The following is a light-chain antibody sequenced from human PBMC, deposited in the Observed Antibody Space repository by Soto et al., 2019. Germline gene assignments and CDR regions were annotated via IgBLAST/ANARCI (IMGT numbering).Light chain of an antibody. J-gene: IGLJ1*01. V-gene: IGLV2-14*03. CDR2: KVN. Sequence: QSVLTQPASVSGSPGQSITISCTGTSDDVGGYDLVSWYQQYPGQAPKVLIYKVNIRPPGVSNRFSGSKSGNSASLTISGLQAEDEANYFCSSYTSNSRVFGTGTKLTVL. CDR1: SDDVGGYDL. CDR3: SSYTSNSRV.